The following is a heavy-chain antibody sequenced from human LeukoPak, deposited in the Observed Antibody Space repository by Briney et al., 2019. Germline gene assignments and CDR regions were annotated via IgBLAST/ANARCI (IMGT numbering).Heavy chain of an antibody. J-gene: IGHJ4*02. CDR3: ARPIYFGSQY. Sequence: GESPKISCKGSGYTFTSYWIGWVRQMPGKGLEWVGIIFPGDSKTLYGPSFQGQVTISVDKSLSTAYLQWGSLKASDTAMYYCARPIYFGSQYWGQGTLVTVSS. CDR2: IFPGDSKT. V-gene: IGHV5-51*01. CDR1: GYTFTSYW. D-gene: IGHD3-10*01.